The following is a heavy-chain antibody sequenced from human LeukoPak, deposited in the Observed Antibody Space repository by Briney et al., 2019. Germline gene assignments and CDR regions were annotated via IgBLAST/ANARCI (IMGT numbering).Heavy chain of an antibody. J-gene: IGHJ3*02. CDR2: IYYSGST. CDR1: GGSISSYY. V-gene: IGHV4-59*01. CDR3: ARAYGLDAFDI. Sequence: SETLSLTCTVSGGSISSYYWSWIRQPPGKGLEWIGYIYYSGSTNYNPSLKRRVTISVDTSKNQFSLKLSSVTAADTAVYYCARAYGLDAFDIWGQGTMVTVSS. D-gene: IGHD4-17*01.